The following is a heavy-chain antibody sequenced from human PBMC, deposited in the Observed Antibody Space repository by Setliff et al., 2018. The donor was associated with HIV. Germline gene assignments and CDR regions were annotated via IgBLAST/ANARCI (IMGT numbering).Heavy chain of an antibody. CDR2: IYYSGST. CDR3: ARERVDSRLWGYLDY. J-gene: IGHJ4*02. D-gene: IGHD3-22*01. CDR1: DASISNYH. Sequence: SETLSLTCTVSDASISNYHWSWIRQPPGKGLEWIGYIYYSGSTYYNPSLKSRVNISLDTSKNQFSLRLTSVTAADTAVYYCARERVDSRLWGYLDYWGQGRLVTVSS. V-gene: IGHV4-59*12.